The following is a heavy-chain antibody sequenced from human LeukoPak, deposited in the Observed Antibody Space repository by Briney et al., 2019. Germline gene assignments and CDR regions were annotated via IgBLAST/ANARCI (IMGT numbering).Heavy chain of an antibody. J-gene: IGHJ5*02. CDR1: GGTFSSYA. Sequence: SVKVSCKASGGTFSSYAISWVRQAPGQGLEWMGGIIPIFGTANYAQKFQGRVTITADESTSTVYMELSSLRSEDTAVYYCARDQGCTVWFDPWGQGTLVTVSS. V-gene: IGHV1-69*01. D-gene: IGHD4-17*01. CDR3: ARDQGCTVWFDP. CDR2: IIPIFGTA.